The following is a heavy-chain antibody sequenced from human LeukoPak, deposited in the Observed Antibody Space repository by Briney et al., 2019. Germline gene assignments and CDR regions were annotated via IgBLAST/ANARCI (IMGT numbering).Heavy chain of an antibody. V-gene: IGHV4-59*01. Sequence: PSETLSLTCTVSSGSISSYYWNWIRQPPGKGPEWIGYIYYSGSTNCNPSLKSRVTISVDTSKNQFSLKLSSLTAADTAVYYYARGHCSGGSCPFDYWGQGTLVTVSS. CDR3: ARGHCSGGSCPFDY. D-gene: IGHD2-15*01. CDR2: IYYSGST. J-gene: IGHJ4*02. CDR1: SGSISSYY.